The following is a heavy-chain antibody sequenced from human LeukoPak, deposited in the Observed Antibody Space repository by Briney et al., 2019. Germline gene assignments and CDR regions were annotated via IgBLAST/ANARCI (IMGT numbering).Heavy chain of an antibody. CDR2: ISGSGGST. J-gene: IGHJ4*02. D-gene: IGHD2-2*01. CDR1: GFTFDDYA. Sequence: PGRSLRLSCAASGFTFDDYAMHWVRQAPGKGLEWVSAISGSGGSTYYADSVKGRFTISRDNSKNTLYLQMNSLRAEDTAVYYCAKEGVSCPFDYWGQGTLVTVSS. CDR3: AKEGVSCPFDY. V-gene: IGHV3-23*01.